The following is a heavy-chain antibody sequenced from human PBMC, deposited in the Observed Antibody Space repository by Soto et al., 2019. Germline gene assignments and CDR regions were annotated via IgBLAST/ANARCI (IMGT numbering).Heavy chain of an antibody. CDR2: IDPKDGET. J-gene: IGHJ6*02. CDR3: ARDRGYSYGYYYYYGMDV. Sequence: ASVKVSCKVSGYTLTELSMHWVRQAPGKGLEWMGWIDPKDGETNYAQKFQGRVTMTRDTSISTAYMELSRLRSDDTAVYYCARDRGYSYGYYYYYGMDVWGQGTTVTVSS. D-gene: IGHD5-18*01. V-gene: IGHV1-24*01. CDR1: GYTLTELS.